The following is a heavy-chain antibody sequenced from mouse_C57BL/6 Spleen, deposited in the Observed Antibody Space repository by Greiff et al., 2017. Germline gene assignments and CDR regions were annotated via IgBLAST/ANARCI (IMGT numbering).Heavy chain of an antibody. CDR2: INPNNGGT. CDR3: ARALTTVVAPFAY. J-gene: IGHJ3*01. V-gene: IGHV1-26*01. D-gene: IGHD1-1*01. Sequence: VQLQQSGPELVKPGASVKISCKASGYTFTDYYMNWVKQSHGKSLEWIGDINPNNGGTSYNQKFKGKATLTVDKSSSTAYMELRSLTSEDSAVYYCARALTTVVAPFAYWGQGTLVTVSA. CDR1: GYTFTDYY.